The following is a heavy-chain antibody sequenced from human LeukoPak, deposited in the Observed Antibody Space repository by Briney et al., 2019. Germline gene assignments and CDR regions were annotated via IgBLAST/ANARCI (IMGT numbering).Heavy chain of an antibody. CDR2: IYYRGST. Sequence: PSETLSLTCTVSGASISSSSYFWAWIRQPPGKGLEWIGTIYYRGSTYYNPSLKSRVTISVDTSKNQFSLKLSSVTAADTAVYYCARGRGLVREYWGQGTLVTVSS. J-gene: IGHJ4*02. CDR1: GASISSSSYF. D-gene: IGHD6-13*01. CDR3: ARGRGLVREY. V-gene: IGHV4-39*07.